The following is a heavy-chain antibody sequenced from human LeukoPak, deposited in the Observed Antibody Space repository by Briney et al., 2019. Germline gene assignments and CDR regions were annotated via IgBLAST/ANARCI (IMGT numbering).Heavy chain of an antibody. Sequence: GGSLRLSCVASGFTFRNYAMSWIRQAPGKGLESVSTISGSASDTHYADSVKGRFTISRDNSKNTLYLHMDSLRADDTAVYYCAKDGEDWGQGTLVTVSS. J-gene: IGHJ4*02. CDR2: ISGSASDT. CDR3: AKDGED. CDR1: GFTFRNYA. V-gene: IGHV3-23*01. D-gene: IGHD2-21*01.